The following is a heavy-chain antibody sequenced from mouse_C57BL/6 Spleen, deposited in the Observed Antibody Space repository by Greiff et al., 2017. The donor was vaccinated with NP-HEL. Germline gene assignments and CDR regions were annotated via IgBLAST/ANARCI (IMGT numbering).Heavy chain of an antibody. Sequence: EVQLQQSGAELVRPGASVKLSCTASGFNIKDYYMHWVKQRPEQGLEWIGRIDPEDGDTEYAPKFQGKATMTADTSSNTAYLQLSSLTSEDTAVYYFTTTYYYGSSPFAYWGQGTLVTVSA. V-gene: IGHV14-1*01. CDR2: IDPEDGDT. D-gene: IGHD1-1*01. CDR1: GFNIKDYY. CDR3: TTTYYYGSSPFAY. J-gene: IGHJ3*01.